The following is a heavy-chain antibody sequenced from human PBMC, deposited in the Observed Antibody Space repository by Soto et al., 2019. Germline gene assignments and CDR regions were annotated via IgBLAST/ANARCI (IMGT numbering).Heavy chain of an antibody. J-gene: IGHJ5*02. CDR3: ATVPGP. CDR2: IYHSGST. Sequence: QLQLQESGAGLVKPSQTLSLTCAVSGFSISSGGSSWTWIRQPPGKGLEWTGYIYHSGSTYYNPSPKRRVTISVDRSKNQLSLKLSSVNAADTAVYYCATVPGPWGQGTLVTVSS. V-gene: IGHV4-30-2*01. D-gene: IGHD3-10*01. CDR1: GFSISSGGSS.